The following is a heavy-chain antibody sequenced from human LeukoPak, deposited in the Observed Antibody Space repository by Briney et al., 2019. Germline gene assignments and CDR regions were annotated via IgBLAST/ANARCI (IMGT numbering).Heavy chain of an antibody. Sequence: ASVKVSCKASGYTFTSYYMHWVRQAPGQGLEWMGWINPSSGGTHYAQKFQGRVTMTRDTSISTAYMELTWLRSDDTAVYYCARDNSVGDVAWWFDPWGQGTLVTVSS. J-gene: IGHJ5*02. CDR2: INPSSGGT. CDR1: GYTFTSYY. D-gene: IGHD1-26*01. CDR3: ARDNSVGDVAWWFDP. V-gene: IGHV1-2*02.